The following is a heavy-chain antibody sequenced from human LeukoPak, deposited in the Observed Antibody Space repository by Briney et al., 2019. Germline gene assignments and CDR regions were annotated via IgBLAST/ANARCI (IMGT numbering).Heavy chain of an antibody. J-gene: IGHJ5*02. CDR2: IRGRGDNT. V-gene: IGHV3-23*01. Sequence: GGSLRLSCPASGFTFSNSWMAWVRQAPGKGLEWVSSIRGRGDNTYYADSVKGRFTISRDNSKNTLYLQMNGLRAEDTAVYYCAKDDEGGCSSTSCYKWFDPWGLGTLVTVSS. CDR3: AKDDEGGCSSTSCYKWFDP. CDR1: GFTFSNSW. D-gene: IGHD2-2*02.